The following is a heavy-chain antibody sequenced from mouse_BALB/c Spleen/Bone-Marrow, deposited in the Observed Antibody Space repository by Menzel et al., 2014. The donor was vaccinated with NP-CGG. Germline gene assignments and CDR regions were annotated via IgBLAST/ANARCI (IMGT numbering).Heavy chain of an antibody. CDR3: ARWDTTAMDY. V-gene: IGHV1-9*01. J-gene: IGHJ4*01. CDR1: GYTFSSYW. CDR2: ILPGRGST. Sequence: QVQLQQSGAELMKPGASVKISCKATGYTFSSYWIEWVKQRPGHGLEWIGEILPGRGSTNYNEKFKGKTTFTSDTSSNTAYMQISSLTSEYSAFYYCARWDTTAMDYWGQGTSVTVSS. D-gene: IGHD1-1*01.